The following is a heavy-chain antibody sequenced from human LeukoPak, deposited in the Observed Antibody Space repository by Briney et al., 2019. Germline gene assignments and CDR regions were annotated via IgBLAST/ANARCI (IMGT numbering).Heavy chain of an antibody. CDR1: GTLISSYY. CDR2: IYYSGST. J-gene: IGHJ4*02. Sequence: KPSETLSLTCTVSGTLISSYYWSWIRQPPGKGLEWIGNIYYSGSTNYNPSLKSRVTISVDTSKNQFSLKLRSVSAADTAVYFCARQKRSGWSEIDYWGQGTLVTVSS. D-gene: IGHD6-19*01. V-gene: IGHV4-59*08. CDR3: ARQKRSGWSEIDY.